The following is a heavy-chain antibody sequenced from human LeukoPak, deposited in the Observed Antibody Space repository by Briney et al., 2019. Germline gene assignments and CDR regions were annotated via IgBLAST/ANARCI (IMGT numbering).Heavy chain of an antibody. V-gene: IGHV3-30*02. D-gene: IGHD3-10*01. CDR3: AKDGVLLWFGESYYFDY. J-gene: IGHJ4*02. CDR1: GFTFSSYG. Sequence: GGSLRLSCAASGFTFSSYGMHWVRQAPGKGLEWVAFIRYDGSNKYYADSVKGRFTISRDNSKNTLYLRMNSLRAEDTAVYYCAKDGVLLWFGESYYFDYWGQGTLVTVSS. CDR2: IRYDGSNK.